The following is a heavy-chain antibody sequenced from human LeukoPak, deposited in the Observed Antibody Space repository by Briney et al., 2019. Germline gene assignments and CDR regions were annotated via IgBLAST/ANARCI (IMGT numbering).Heavy chain of an antibody. D-gene: IGHD4-17*01. V-gene: IGHV4-4*02. CDR2: IYHSGST. J-gene: IGHJ5*02. Sequence: SETLSLTCAVSGGSISSSNWWSWVRQPPGKGLEWIGEIYHSGSTNYNPSLKSRVTISVDKSKSQFSLKLSSVTAADTAVYYCARKIRFLNWFDPWGQGTLVTVSS. CDR3: ARKIRFLNWFDP. CDR1: GGSISSSNW.